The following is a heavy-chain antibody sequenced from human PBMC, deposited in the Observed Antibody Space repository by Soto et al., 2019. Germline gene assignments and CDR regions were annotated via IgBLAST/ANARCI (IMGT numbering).Heavy chain of an antibody. CDR2: IIPIFGTA. V-gene: IGHV1-69*01. CDR1: GGTFSSYA. Sequence: QVQLVRSGAEVKKPGSSVKVSCKASGGTFSSYAISWVRQAPGQGLEWMGGIIPIFGTANYAQKFQGRVTITADESTSTAYMELSILRSEHTAVYYCARVQGEQWLLPNGLDYWGQGTLVTVSS. CDR3: ARVQGEQWLLPNGLDY. D-gene: IGHD6-19*01. J-gene: IGHJ4*02.